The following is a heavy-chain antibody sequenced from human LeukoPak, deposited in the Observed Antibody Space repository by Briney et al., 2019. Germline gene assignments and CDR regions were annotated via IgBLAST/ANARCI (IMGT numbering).Heavy chain of an antibody. CDR2: IHHSGST. J-gene: IGHJ5*02. V-gene: IGHV4-38-2*02. CDR3: ARGFGFGDPNGVFDP. D-gene: IGHD3-10*01. CDR1: GYSISSDYY. Sequence: SETLSLTCTVSGYSISSDYYWGWIRQPPGKGLEWIGSIHHSGSTNYNPSLKSRVTISVDTSKNQFSLKLSSVTAADTAVYYCARGFGFGDPNGVFDPWGQGTLVTVSS.